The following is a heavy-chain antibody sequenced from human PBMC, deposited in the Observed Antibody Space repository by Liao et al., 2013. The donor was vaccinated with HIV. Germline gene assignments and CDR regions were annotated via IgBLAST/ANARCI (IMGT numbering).Heavy chain of an antibody. CDR1: GDSISSGDYY. J-gene: IGHJ6*03. CDR3: ARVSVVGGYYNYYYYYYMDV. Sequence: QVQLQESGPRLVKPSQTLSLTCTVSGDSISSGDYYWTWIRQPPGKGLEWIGEINHRGSTNYNPSLKSRVTMSVDTSKNQFSLKLSSVTAADTAVYYCARVSVVGGYYNYYYYYYMDVWGKGTTVTVSS. CDR2: INHRGST. V-gene: IGHV4-30-4*08. D-gene: IGHD3-22*01.